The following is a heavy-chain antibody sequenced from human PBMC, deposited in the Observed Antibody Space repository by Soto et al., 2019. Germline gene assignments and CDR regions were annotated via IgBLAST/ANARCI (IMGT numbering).Heavy chain of an antibody. Sequence: SETLSLTCTVSGDSITKSTYYWAWVRQTPGKGPEWIGSIYYAGNTYYNPSLQSRVAISVDASKNQFSLELQSVTAADSAVYYCASVPYYGSGGDGPYFFDYWGQGVLVTVSS. V-gene: IGHV4-39*01. CDR3: ASVPYYGSGGDGPYFFDY. CDR2: IYYAGNT. D-gene: IGHD2-15*01. CDR1: GDSITKSTYY. J-gene: IGHJ4*02.